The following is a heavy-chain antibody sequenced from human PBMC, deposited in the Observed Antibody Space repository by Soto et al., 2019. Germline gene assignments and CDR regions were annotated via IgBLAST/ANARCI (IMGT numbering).Heavy chain of an antibody. CDR2: VSTNDDRT. CDR1: GYTFTAYG. V-gene: IGHV1-18*01. CDR3: ARALNPESSAYYSFAF. D-gene: IGHD3-22*01. J-gene: IGHJ1*01. Sequence: QVQMVQSGPEVTMPGASVKVSCKTSGYTFTAYGLAWLRQAPGQRPEWMGWVSTNDDRTNYARTFKGRVTMTTDRSTTTTSMELRSLGTDDTAVYYCARALNPESSAYYSFAFWGQGTLVTVSS.